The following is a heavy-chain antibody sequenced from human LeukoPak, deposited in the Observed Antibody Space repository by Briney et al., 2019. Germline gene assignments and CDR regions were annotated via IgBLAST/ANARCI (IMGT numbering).Heavy chain of an antibody. J-gene: IGHJ4*02. V-gene: IGHV3-74*03. CDR3: AKDSYSSSWYNDY. D-gene: IGHD6-13*01. Sequence: PGGSLRLSCAASGFTFSRYWMQWVRQAPGKGLVWVSHITSDGSTTTYADSVKGRFTTSRDNDKSTLYLHMNSLRAEDTAVYYCAKDSYSSSWYNDYWGQGTLVTVSS. CDR2: ITSDGSTT. CDR1: GFTFSRYW.